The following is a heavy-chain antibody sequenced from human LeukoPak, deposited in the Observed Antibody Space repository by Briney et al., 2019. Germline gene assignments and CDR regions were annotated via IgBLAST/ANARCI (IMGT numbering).Heavy chain of an antibody. CDR1: GGSISSSSYF. Sequence: PSETLSLTCTVSGGSISSSSYFWAWIRQPPGKGLEWIVSVYYSGNTFYNPSLKSRFTISIDMSKNQFSLRLSSVTAADTAVYYCARVSRYGGYTQYFQPWGQGTLVTVSS. V-gene: IGHV4-39*07. J-gene: IGHJ1*01. CDR3: ARVSRYGGYTQYFQP. D-gene: IGHD1-26*01. CDR2: VYYSGNT.